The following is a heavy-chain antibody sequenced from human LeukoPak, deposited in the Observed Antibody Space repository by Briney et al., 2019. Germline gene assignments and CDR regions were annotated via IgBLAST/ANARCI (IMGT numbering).Heavy chain of an antibody. CDR3: ARVARNYYGSGSDTFDY. Sequence: SETLSLTCTVSGGSISSGGYYWSWIREHPGKGLEWIGYIYYSGSTYYNPSLKSRVTISVDTSKNQFSLKLSSVTAADTAVYYCARVARNYYGSGSDTFDYWGQGTLVTVSS. V-gene: IGHV4-31*03. CDR1: GGSISSGGYY. CDR2: IYYSGST. D-gene: IGHD3-10*01. J-gene: IGHJ4*02.